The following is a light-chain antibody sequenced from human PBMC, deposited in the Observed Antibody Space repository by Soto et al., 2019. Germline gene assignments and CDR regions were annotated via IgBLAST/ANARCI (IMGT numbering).Light chain of an antibody. CDR2: AAS. CDR1: QSISSY. V-gene: IGKV1-39*01. Sequence: DIQMTQSPSSLSASVGDRVTITCRASQSISSYLNWYQQKPRKAPELLIYAASSLQSGVPSRFSGSGSGTDFTLTISSLQPEDFATYYCQQSYSTPFTFGQGTSLEIK. J-gene: IGKJ2*01. CDR3: QQSYSTPFT.